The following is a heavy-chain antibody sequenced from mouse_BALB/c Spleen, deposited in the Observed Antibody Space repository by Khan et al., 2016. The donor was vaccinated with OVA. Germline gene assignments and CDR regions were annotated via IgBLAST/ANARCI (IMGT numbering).Heavy chain of an antibody. D-gene: IGHD2-14*01. J-gene: IGHJ3*01. CDR1: GYTFTSYT. Sequence: VQLQESRAELARPGASVKMSCKASGYTFTSYTIHWVRQRPGQAPEWIGHINPSNDYTNYNQNFKDKATLIVDKSSTTAYMQLSSLTSEDSAVYYCAREGAYHRSDGWFAYWGQGTLVTVSA. CDR2: INPSNDYT. CDR3: AREGAYHRSDGWFAY. V-gene: IGHV1-4*01.